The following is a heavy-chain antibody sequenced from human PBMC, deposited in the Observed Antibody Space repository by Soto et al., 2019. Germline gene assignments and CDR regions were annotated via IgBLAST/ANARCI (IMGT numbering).Heavy chain of an antibody. V-gene: IGHV4-39*01. CDR3: ARLGAYYQSLDP. CDR1: GGSISSSSYY. D-gene: IGHD3-22*01. J-gene: IGHJ5*02. Sequence: SETLSLTCTVSGGSISSSSYYWGWISQPPGKGLEWIGSIYYDGSAYYNPSLKSRVTISVDTSKNQFSLKLTSVTAADTAVYYCARLGAYYQSLDPWGPGTLVTVSS. CDR2: IYYDGSA.